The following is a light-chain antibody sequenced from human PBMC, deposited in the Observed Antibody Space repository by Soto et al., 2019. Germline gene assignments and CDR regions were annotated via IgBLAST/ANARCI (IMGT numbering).Light chain of an antibody. Sequence: DVVMTQTPLSLSVAPGQPASISRKSSQSLLHITGETFLFWYLXKQGQSPQLXIYEVSTRVSGVPDRFSGSGSGTDLTIEISRVETDDVGIYYCMQSTQLPPTFGQGTRLEIK. CDR2: EVS. CDR3: MQSTQLPPT. CDR1: QSLLHITGETF. J-gene: IGKJ5*01. V-gene: IGKV2D-29*02.